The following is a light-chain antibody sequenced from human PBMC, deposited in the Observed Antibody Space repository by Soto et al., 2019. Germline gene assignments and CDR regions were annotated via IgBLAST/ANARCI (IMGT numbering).Light chain of an antibody. CDR1: QRVGRRY. CDR2: GAS. Sequence: ELVLALSPRTPSWSRGERAMRSHRASQRVGRRYLAGYQQKPGQAPRLLIYGASSRATGIPDRFSGSGSGTDFTLTISRLEPEDVAVYYCQQYANSPPTFGQGTEVDIK. CDR3: QQYANSPPT. J-gene: IGKJ1*01. V-gene: IGKV3-20*01.